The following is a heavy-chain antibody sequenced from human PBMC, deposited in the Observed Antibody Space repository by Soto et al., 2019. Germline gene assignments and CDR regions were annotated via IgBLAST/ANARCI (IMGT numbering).Heavy chain of an antibody. Sequence: EVQLVESGGGLVKPGGSLRLSCAASGFTFSNAWRSWVRQAPGKGLEWVGRIKRKVDGGATDYAAPVKGRFTISRDDSENTLYVQMNSLKTEDTAVYYCAAGTGTTDFDYWGQGTLVTVSS. CDR2: IKRKVDGGAT. J-gene: IGHJ4*02. CDR1: GFTFSNAW. V-gene: IGHV3-15*01. D-gene: IGHD1-1*01. CDR3: AAGTGTTDFDY.